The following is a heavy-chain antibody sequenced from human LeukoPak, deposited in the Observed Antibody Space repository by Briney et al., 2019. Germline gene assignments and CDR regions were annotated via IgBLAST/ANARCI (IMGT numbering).Heavy chain of an antibody. Sequence: GESLRLSCAASGFTFSSYAMSWVRQTPGKGLEWVSAISGSGGSTYYADSVKGRFTISRDNSKNTLYLQMNSLRAEDTAVYYCEKAVYYDFWSGYSFDYWGQGTLVTVSS. V-gene: IGHV3-23*01. CDR3: EKAVYYDFWSGYSFDY. J-gene: IGHJ4*02. CDR1: GFTFSSYA. CDR2: ISGSGGST. D-gene: IGHD3-3*01.